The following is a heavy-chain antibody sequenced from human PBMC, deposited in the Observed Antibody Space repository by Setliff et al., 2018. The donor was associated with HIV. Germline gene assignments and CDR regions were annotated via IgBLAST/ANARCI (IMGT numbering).Heavy chain of an antibody. CDR1: GGSISGYY. D-gene: IGHD7-27*01. Sequence: LSLTCTVSGGSISGYYWNWIRQPPGKRLEWIGYIYYNGSTNYNPSLKRRVTISVDTSKNQFSLRLSSVTAADTAVYYCARHHQTGFYYYYMDIWGKGTTVTVSS. CDR2: IYYNGST. J-gene: IGHJ6*03. CDR3: ARHHQTGFYYYYMDI. V-gene: IGHV4-59*08.